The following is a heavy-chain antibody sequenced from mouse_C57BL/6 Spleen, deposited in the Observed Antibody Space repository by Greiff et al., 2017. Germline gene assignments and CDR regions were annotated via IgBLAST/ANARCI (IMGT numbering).Heavy chain of an antibody. CDR2: IDPSDSYT. CDR3: ARSGVTLDY. CDR1: GYTFTSYW. D-gene: IGHD2-2*01. J-gene: IGHJ2*01. V-gene: IGHV1-50*01. Sequence: VKLQQPGAELVKPGASVKLSCKASGYTFTSYWMQWVKQRPGQGLEWIGEIDPSDSYTNYNQKFKGKATLTVDTSSSTAYMQLSSLTSEDSAVYYCARSGVTLDYWGQGTTLTVSS.